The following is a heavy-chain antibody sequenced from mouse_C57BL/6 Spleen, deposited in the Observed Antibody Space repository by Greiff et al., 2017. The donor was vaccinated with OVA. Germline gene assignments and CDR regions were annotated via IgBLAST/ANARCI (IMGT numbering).Heavy chain of an antibody. D-gene: IGHD2-1*01. Sequence: QVQLQQPGAELVRPGSSVKLSCKASGYTFTSYWMHWVKQRPIQGLEWIGNIDPSDSETHYNQKFKDKATLTVDKSSSTAYMQLSSLTSEDSAVYYCARFYYGNFSYYFDYWGQGTLVTVSA. J-gene: IGHJ3*01. CDR1: GYTFTSYW. V-gene: IGHV1-52*01. CDR2: IDPSDSET. CDR3: ARFYYGNFSYYFDY.